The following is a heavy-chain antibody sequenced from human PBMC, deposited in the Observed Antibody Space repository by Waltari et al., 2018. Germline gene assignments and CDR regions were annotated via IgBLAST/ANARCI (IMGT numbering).Heavy chain of an antibody. CDR2: XRYDGSNK. D-gene: IGHD4-17*01. J-gene: IGHJ4*02. Sequence: QVQLXXSGGGVVQPGGSLRLSCAASGFTFSSYGXXXXRPAPGKGLEGVAXXRYDGSNKYYADSVXXXXTISRDNXKNTLYLQXNXLRAEDTAVYYCAKXLRXWATVTTSDYWGQGTXXXXSS. CDR3: AKXLRXWATVTTSDY. CDR1: GFTFSSYG. V-gene: IGHV3-30*02.